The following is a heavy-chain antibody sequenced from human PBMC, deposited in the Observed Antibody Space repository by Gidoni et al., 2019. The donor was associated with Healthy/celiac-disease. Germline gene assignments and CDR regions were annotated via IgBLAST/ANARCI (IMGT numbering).Heavy chain of an antibody. J-gene: IGHJ4*02. V-gene: IGHV4-34*01. CDR1: GGSFSGYY. D-gene: IGHD5-12*01. Sequence: QVQLQQWGAGLLKPSETLSLTCAVYGGSFSGYYWSWIRQPPGKGLEWLGEINHSGSTNYNPSIKSRVTISVDTSKNQFSLKLSSVTAADTAVYYCARGGWLRSARFDYWGQGTLVTVSS. CDR3: ARGGWLRSARFDY. CDR2: INHSGST.